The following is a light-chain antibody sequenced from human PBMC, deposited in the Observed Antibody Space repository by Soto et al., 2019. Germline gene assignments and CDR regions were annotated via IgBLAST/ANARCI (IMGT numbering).Light chain of an antibody. J-gene: IGLJ1*01. CDR1: SSDVVGYND. V-gene: IGLV2-14*01. Sequence: QSVLTQPASVSGSPGQTITISCTGTSSDVVGYNDVSWYQQRPGKAPNLSIYDVSDGPSGVSNRFSGSKSGNTASLIISGLQTEDEADYYCSSGSSVSFSVFGTGTKVTVL. CDR2: DVS. CDR3: SSGSSVSFSV.